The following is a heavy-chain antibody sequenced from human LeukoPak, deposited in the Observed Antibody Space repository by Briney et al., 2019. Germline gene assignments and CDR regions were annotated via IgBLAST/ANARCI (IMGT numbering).Heavy chain of an antibody. CDR3: ARGGGYSSSWPLGFDY. J-gene: IGHJ4*02. D-gene: IGHD6-13*01. CDR1: GGSISSHY. CDR2: IYYSGST. V-gene: IGHV4-59*11. Sequence: SETLSLTCTVSGGSISSHYWSWIRQPPGKGLEWIGYIYYSGSTNYNPSLKSRVNISVDTSKNQFSLKLSSVTAADTAVYYCARGGGYSSSWPLGFDYWGQGTLVTVSS.